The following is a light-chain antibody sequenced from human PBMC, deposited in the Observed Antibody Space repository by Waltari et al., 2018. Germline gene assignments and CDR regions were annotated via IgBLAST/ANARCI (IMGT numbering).Light chain of an antibody. CDR1: QSVSRY. J-gene: IGKJ2*03. CDR2: GVS. Sequence: VILTQSPATLSLSPGDRATLSCRASQSVSRYLAWYQQKPGQAPRLLIYGVSTRASGIPARFSGSGSGTEFTLTISSLEPEDFALYYCQKYSSSPHSFGQGTKLEIK. V-gene: IGKV3-20*01. CDR3: QKYSSSPHS.